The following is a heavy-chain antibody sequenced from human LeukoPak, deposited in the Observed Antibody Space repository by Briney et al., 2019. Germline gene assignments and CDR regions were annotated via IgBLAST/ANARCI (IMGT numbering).Heavy chain of an antibody. J-gene: IGHJ6*03. CDR1: GGSISSGGYY. Sequence: SETLSLTCTVSGGSISSGGYYWSWIRQPPGKGLEWIGYIYHSGSTYYNPSLKSRVTISVDTSKNQFSLKLSSVTAADTAVYYCARSTHVSEGYYYYYMDVWGKGTTVTVSS. V-gene: IGHV4-30-2*02. D-gene: IGHD1-26*01. CDR3: ARSTHVSEGYYYYYMDV. CDR2: IYHSGST.